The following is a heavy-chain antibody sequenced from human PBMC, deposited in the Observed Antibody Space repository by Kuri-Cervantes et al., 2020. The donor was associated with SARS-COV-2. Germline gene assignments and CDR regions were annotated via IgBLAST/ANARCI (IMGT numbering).Heavy chain of an antibody. D-gene: IGHD6-25*01. Sequence: SETMSPTCPVYGGSCSGYCWSWVRQLPGEGQEWVGKINHSGSTTYNPSLKSRATVAVDTSKNQFSLKLSSVTAEDTAVYDCSRCGYRSGGPFQYGLDVWGQGTMVTVSS. V-gene: IGHV4-34*01. CDR2: INHSGST. CDR1: GGSCSGYC. CDR3: SRCGYRSGGPFQYGLDV. J-gene: IGHJ6*02.